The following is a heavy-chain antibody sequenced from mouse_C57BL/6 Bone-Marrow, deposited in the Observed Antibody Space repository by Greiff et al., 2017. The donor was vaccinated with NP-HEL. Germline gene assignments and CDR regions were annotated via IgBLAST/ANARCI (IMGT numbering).Heavy chain of an antibody. CDR2: ISSGSSTI. V-gene: IGHV5-17*01. CDR1: GFTFSDYG. D-gene: IGHD2-5*01. J-gene: IGHJ3*01. CDR3: ARAYSNDWFAY. Sequence: DVHLVESGGGLVKPGGSLKLSCAASGFTFSDYGMHWVRQAPEKGLEWVAYISSGSSTIYYADTVKGRFTISRDNAKNTLFLQMTSLRSEDTAMYYCARAYSNDWFAYWGQGTLVTVSA.